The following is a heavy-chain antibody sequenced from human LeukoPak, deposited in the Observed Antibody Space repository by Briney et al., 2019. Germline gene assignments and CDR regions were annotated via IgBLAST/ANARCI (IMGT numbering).Heavy chain of an antibody. V-gene: IGHV4-39*01. CDR2: IYYSGST. CDR3: ARHLSPRDDAFDI. J-gene: IGHJ3*02. D-gene: IGHD3-16*02. Sequence: SETLSLTCTVSGGSISSDSHYWAWIRQPTGKGLEWIGSIYYSGSTYHNPSLKSRVTISVDTSKNHFSLKLSSVTAADTAVYYCARHLSPRDDAFDIWGQGTLVIVST. CDR1: GGSISSDSHY.